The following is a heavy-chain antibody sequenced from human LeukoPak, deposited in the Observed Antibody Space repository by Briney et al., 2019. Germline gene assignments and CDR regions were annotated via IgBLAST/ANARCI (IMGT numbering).Heavy chain of an antibody. CDR3: ARDLELERNRWNYFES. V-gene: IGHV4-59*01. CDR1: GNSISSFF. CDR2: MHYSGDS. J-gene: IGHJ4*02. D-gene: IGHD1-1*01. Sequence: PSETLSLTCTVSGNSISSFFWSWIRQPPGKGLEWIGSMHYSGDSKYNPSLRSRVSLSIDTSKQQFSLRLSSVTAADTAVYYCARDLELERNRWNYFESWGQGAWSPSPQ.